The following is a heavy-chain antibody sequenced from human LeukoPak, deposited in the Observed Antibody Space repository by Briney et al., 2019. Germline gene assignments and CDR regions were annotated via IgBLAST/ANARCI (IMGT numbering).Heavy chain of an antibody. Sequence: PGGYLRLSCAASGFTFSSYWMSWVRQAPGKGLEWVANIKQDGSEKYYVDSVKGRFTMSRDNAKNSLYLQTNSLRAEDTAVYYCARAPWIQLWSYYFDYWGQGTLVTVSS. CDR2: IKQDGSEK. D-gene: IGHD5-18*01. CDR1: GFTFSSYW. J-gene: IGHJ4*02. CDR3: ARAPWIQLWSYYFDY. V-gene: IGHV3-7*01.